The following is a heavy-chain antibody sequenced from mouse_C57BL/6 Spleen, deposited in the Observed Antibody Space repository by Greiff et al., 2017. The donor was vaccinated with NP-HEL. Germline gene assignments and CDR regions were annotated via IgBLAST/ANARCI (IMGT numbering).Heavy chain of an antibody. J-gene: IGHJ3*01. CDR2: IYPGGGYT. V-gene: IGHV1-63*01. D-gene: IGHD2-4*01. CDR3: ARSRMRDYDVDLLAY. CDR1: GYTFTNYW. Sequence: QVQLQQSGAELVRPGTSVKMSCKASGYTFTNYWIGWAKQRPGHGLEWIGDIYPGGGYTNYNEKFKGKATLTADKSSSTAYMQFSSLTSEDSAIYYCARSRMRDYDVDLLAYWGQGTLVTVSA.